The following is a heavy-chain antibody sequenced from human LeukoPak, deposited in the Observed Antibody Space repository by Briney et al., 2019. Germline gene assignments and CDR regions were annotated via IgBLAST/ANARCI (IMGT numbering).Heavy chain of an antibody. CDR2: IIPIFGTA. CDR3: ARDPDYYGSGSYYP. Sequence: SVKVSCKASGGTFSSYAISWVRQAPGQGLEWMGGIIPIFGTANYAQKFQGRVTITADESTSTAYMELSSLRSEDTAVYYCARDPDYYGSGSYYPWGQGTLVTVSS. J-gene: IGHJ5*02. D-gene: IGHD3-10*01. V-gene: IGHV1-69*13. CDR1: GGTFSSYA.